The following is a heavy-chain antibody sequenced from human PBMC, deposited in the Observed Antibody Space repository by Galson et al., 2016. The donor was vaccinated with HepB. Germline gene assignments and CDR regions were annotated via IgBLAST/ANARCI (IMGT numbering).Heavy chain of an antibody. CDR2: ISGSGGRT. Sequence: SLRLSCAASGFAFSTFAMTWVRQAPGKGLEWLSSISGSGGRTYYADSVKGRFTISRDNSKNTLLLQMNSLRVEDTAVYHCAKGARGVLWFGPWGQGTTVSVSS. CDR3: AKGARGVLWFGP. J-gene: IGHJ6*02. D-gene: IGHD3-10*01. CDR1: GFAFSTFA. V-gene: IGHV3-23*01.